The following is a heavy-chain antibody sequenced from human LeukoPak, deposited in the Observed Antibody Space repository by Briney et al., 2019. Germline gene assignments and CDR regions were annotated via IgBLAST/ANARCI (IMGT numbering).Heavy chain of an antibody. D-gene: IGHD3-22*01. J-gene: IGHJ4*02. V-gene: IGHV1-2*06. CDR1: GYTFTGYY. CDR2: INPNSGGT. Sequence: ASVKVSCKASGYTFTGYYMHWVRQAPGQGLEWMGRINPNSGGTNYAQKFQGRVTMTRDTSISTAYMELSRLRSDDTAAYYCAVFNYYDSSGYPKFDYWGQGTLVTVSS. CDR3: AVFNYYDSSGYPKFDY.